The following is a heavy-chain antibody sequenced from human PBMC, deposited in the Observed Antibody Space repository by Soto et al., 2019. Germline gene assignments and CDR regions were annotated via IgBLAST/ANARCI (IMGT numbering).Heavy chain of an antibody. CDR2: ISGYNGNT. Sequence: ASVKVSCKASGYTFINYGLNWVRQAPGQGLEWMGWISGYNGNTKYAQRLQDRLSMTTDTSTSTAYMELRSLRSDDTAVYYCARVEYCDLSSSPFDYCGQVNQVTVSA. CDR1: GYTFINYG. J-gene: IGHJ4*02. V-gene: IGHV1-18*01. D-gene: IGHD6-6*01. CDR3: ARVEYCDLSSSPFDY.